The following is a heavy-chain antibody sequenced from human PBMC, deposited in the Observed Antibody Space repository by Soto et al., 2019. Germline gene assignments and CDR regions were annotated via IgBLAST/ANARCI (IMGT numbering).Heavy chain of an antibody. D-gene: IGHD6-13*01. Sequence: SVKVSCKASGFTFTSSAMQWVRQARGQRLEWIGWIVVGSGNTNYAQKFQERVTITRDMSTSTAYMELRSLRSDDTAVYYCARGDIAAAGPITVWPEWGQGTLVTVSS. V-gene: IGHV1-58*02. J-gene: IGHJ4*02. CDR1: GFTFTSSA. CDR3: ARGDIAAAGPITVWPE. CDR2: IVVGSGNT.